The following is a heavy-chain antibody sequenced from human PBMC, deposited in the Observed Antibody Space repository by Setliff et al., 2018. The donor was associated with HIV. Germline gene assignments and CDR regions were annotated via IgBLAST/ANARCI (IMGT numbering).Heavy chain of an antibody. CDR3: ARGGPARVALLYWFDP. Sequence: ASVKVSCKASGYTFTTYGVNWVRQAPGQGLEWMGWINSYNGNTKFAQKFQGRGTMTTDTSTTTAFMELRSLKADDTAVYFCARGGPARVALLYWFDPWGQGTLVTVSS. CDR2: INSYNGNT. V-gene: IGHV1-18*04. CDR1: GYTFTTYG. J-gene: IGHJ5*02. D-gene: IGHD2-21*01.